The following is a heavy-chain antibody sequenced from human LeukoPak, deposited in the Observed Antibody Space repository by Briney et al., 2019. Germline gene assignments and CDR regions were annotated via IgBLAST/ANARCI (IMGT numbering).Heavy chain of an antibody. CDR1: GFSFSSYA. J-gene: IGHJ4*02. Sequence: PGASLRLSCAASGFSFSSYALTWVRQGPRKGLEWVSTISGSGGSTYYADSVKGRFTISRDNSKNTLYLQMNSLRAEDTAVYHCAKALLYDFWSGCYFDCWGQGILVTVSS. D-gene: IGHD3-3*01. CDR2: ISGSGGST. V-gene: IGHV3-23*01. CDR3: AKALLYDFWSGCYFDC.